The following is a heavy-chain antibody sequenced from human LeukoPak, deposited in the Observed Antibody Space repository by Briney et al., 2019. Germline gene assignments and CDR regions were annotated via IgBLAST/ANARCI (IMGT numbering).Heavy chain of an antibody. J-gene: IGHJ4*02. CDR3: ARGDYDILTGYPSYYFDY. CDR1: GFTFSKNY. Sequence: GGSLRLSCAASGFTFSKNYMSWVRQAPGKGLEWLGRIYSGGSTYYADSVQGRFTISRDNSKNKMYLQMNSLRAEDTAVYYCARGDYDILTGYPSYYFDYWGQGTLVTVSS. V-gene: IGHV3-66*01. D-gene: IGHD3-9*01. CDR2: IYSGGST.